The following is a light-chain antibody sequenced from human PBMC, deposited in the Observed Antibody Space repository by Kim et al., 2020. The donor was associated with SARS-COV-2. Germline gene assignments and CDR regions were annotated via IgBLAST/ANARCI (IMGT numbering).Light chain of an antibody. Sequence: GRSVTISCAGTSRDIGNYNFVTWYQQHPGKAPKVMIYDVVKRPSGVPDRFSGSKSGNTASLTISGLQAEDEADYHCCSYASSYMLVFGGGTQLTVL. CDR2: DVV. CDR1: SRDIGNYNF. J-gene: IGLJ2*01. V-gene: IGLV2-11*03. CDR3: CSYASSYMLV.